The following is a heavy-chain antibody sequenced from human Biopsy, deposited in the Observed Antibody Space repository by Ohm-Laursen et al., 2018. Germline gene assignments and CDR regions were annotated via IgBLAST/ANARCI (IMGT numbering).Heavy chain of an antibody. J-gene: IGHJ6*02. CDR2: IYYSVMT. V-gene: IGHV4-59*02. D-gene: IGHD4-11*01. CDR1: GDSVTKYY. Sequence: GTLSLTCTVSGDSVTKYYWSWIRQPPGKGLEWIRHIYYSVMTNYNPSLQGRVSISVDTSRNQVSLTLSSVTAADTAVYYCARDSGILNYGNFKYYHYYGMDVWGQGTKVTVSS. CDR3: ARDSGILNYGNFKYYHYYGMDV.